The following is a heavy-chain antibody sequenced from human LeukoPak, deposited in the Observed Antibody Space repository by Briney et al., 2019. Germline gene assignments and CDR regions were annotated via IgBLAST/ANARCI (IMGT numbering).Heavy chain of an antibody. CDR3: ASGYYDSSGYYHHYFDY. D-gene: IGHD3-22*01. Sequence: SVKVSCKASGYTFTSYDINWVRQATGQGLEWMGGIIPIFGTANYAQKFQGRVTITADESTSTAYMELSSLRSEDTAVYYCASGYYDSSGYYHHYFDYWGQGTLVTVSS. J-gene: IGHJ4*02. CDR2: IIPIFGTA. V-gene: IGHV1-69*13. CDR1: GYTFTSYD.